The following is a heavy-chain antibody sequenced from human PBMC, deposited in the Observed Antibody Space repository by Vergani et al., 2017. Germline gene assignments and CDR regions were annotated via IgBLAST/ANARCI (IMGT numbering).Heavy chain of an antibody. D-gene: IGHD3-22*01. CDR2: IYYSGST. CDR3: ARLGRRMRTYYYDSSGYYD. Sequence: QVQLQESGPGLVKPSETLSLTCTVSGGSISSYYWSWIRQPAGKGLEWIGSIYYSGSTYYNPSLKSRVTISVDTSKNQFSLKLSSVTAADTAVYYCARLGRRMRTYYYDSSGYYDWGQGTLVTVSS. V-gene: IGHV4-59*05. J-gene: IGHJ4*02. CDR1: GGSISSYY.